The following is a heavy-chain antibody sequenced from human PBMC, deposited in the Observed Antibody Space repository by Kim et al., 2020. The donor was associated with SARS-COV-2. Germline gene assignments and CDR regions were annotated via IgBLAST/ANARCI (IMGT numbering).Heavy chain of an antibody. CDR3: AKGERNNWSFFDY. V-gene: IGHV3-23*01. D-gene: IGHD1-1*01. CDR1: GFTFSSYA. J-gene: IGHJ4*02. CDR2: VSGSGGST. Sequence: GGSLRLSCAASGFTFSSYAMSWVRQAPGKGPEWVSLVSGSGGSTYHADSVKGRFAISRDNSKNTLYLQMNSLRAEDTALYYCAKGERNNWSFFDYWGQGT.